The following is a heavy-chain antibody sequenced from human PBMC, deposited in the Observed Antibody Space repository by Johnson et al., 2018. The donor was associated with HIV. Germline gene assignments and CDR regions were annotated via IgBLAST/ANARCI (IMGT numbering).Heavy chain of an antibody. CDR3: VRDRGTMLLDGAFDI. J-gene: IGHJ3*02. D-gene: IGHD3-10*01. V-gene: IGHV3-33*01. CDR2: IWYDGSNK. Sequence: QVQLVESGGGVVQPGRSLRLSCAASGFTLSNFGMHWVRQAPGKGLEWVAVIWYDGSNKYYADSVKGRFTISRDNSKNTLYLQMNSLRAEDTAVYYCVRDRGTMLLDGAFDIWGQGTMVTVSS. CDR1: GFTLSNFG.